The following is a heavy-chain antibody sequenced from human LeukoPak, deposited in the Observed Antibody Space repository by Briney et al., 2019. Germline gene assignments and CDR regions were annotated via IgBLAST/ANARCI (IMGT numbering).Heavy chain of an antibody. Sequence: SETLSLTCTVSGYSITSGYYWGWIRQPPGKGLEWIGTIYHSGSTYYNPSLKSRVTISVDTSKNQFSLKLRSVTAADTAVYYCAPGGYSGYGHAFDIWGQGTMVTVSS. CDR1: GYSITSGYY. CDR2: IYHSGST. J-gene: IGHJ3*02. V-gene: IGHV4-38-2*02. D-gene: IGHD5-12*01. CDR3: APGGYSGYGHAFDI.